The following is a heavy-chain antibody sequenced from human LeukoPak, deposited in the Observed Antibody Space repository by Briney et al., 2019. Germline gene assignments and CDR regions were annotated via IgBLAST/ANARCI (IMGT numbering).Heavy chain of an antibody. V-gene: IGHV3-30*04. J-gene: IGHJ4*02. D-gene: IGHD3-3*01. CDR1: GFPFSRYA. CDR3: ARADVWLKYYFDY. CDR2: ISNDASSK. Sequence: GGFLRLSCAASGFPFSRYAMHWVRQVPGKGLEWVALISNDASSKFHADSVKGRFTISRDNSKNTLYLQMNSLRAEDTAVYYCARADVWLKYYFDYWGQGTLVTVSS.